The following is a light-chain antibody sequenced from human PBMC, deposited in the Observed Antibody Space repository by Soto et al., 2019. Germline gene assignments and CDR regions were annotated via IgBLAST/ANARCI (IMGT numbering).Light chain of an antibody. CDR3: QHYNSYSEA. Sequence: DMQITPSPSTLSGSVGDRVTITCRASQTISSWLAWYQQKPVKAPTLLIYKASTLKSGVPSRFSGSGSGTEFTLTISSMQPDDFANYYCQHYNSYSEAFGQGTKVDIK. V-gene: IGKV1-5*03. CDR2: KAS. CDR1: QTISSW. J-gene: IGKJ1*01.